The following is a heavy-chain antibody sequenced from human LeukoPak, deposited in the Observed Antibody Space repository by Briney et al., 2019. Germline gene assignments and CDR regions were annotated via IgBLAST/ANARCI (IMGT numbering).Heavy chain of an antibody. V-gene: IGHV4-39*02. CDR1: GVSISSSNSY. CDR3: ARDKDTSGWRDAFDI. CDR2: IYYSGNT. J-gene: IGHJ3*02. D-gene: IGHD6-19*01. Sequence: SETLSLTCTVSGVSISSSNSYWGWIRQPPGKGLEWIGSIYYSGNTYYNASLKSQVSISIDTSKNQFSLKLTSVTAADTAVYYCARDKDTSGWRDAFDIWGQGTMVIVSS.